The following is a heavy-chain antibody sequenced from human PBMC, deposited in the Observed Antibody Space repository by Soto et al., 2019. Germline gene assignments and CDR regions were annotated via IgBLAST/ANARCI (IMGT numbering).Heavy chain of an antibody. V-gene: IGHV1-69*13. D-gene: IGHD3-10*01. CDR1: GGTFSSYA. CDR2: IIPIFGTA. CDR3: ASWYYYGSGTYYYYGMDV. J-gene: IGHJ6*02. Sequence: SVKVSCKASGGTFSSYAISWVRQAPGQGLEWMGGIIPIFGTANYAQRFQGRVTITADESTSTAYMELSSLRSEDTAVYYCASWYYYGSGTYYYYGMDVWGQGATVTVSS.